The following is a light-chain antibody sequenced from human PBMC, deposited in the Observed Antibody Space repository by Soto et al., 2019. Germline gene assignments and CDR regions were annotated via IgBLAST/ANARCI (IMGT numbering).Light chain of an antibody. J-gene: IGKJ2*01. V-gene: IGKV1-39*01. CDR2: ASY. CDR1: QSISSH. CDR3: QHSYITPRYT. Sequence: DIQITQSPSSLSASVGDRVTITCRASQSISSHLNWYQHKPGRPPRLLIFASYNLEGGVPSRFSGSGSDTYFTLTIVSLQPEDVATYYCQHSYITPRYTFGQGTKVEI.